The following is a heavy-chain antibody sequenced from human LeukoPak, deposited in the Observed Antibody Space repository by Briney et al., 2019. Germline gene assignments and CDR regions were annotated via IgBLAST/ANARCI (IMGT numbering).Heavy chain of an antibody. V-gene: IGHV3-73*01. CDR1: GFTFSGSA. J-gene: IGHJ4*02. D-gene: IGHD3-3*01. Sequence: EGSLRLSCAASGFTFSGSAMHWVRQASGKGLEWVGRIRSKANNYATAYAASVKGRFTVSRDDSKNTAHLQMNSLKTEDTAVYYCTRFYDFGLDYWGQGTLVTVSS. CDR3: TRFYDFGLDY. CDR2: IRSKANNYAT.